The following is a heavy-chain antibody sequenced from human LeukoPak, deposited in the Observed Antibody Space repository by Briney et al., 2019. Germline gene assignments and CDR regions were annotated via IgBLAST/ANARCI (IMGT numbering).Heavy chain of an antibody. CDR1: GDTFSNYY. Sequence: GASVKVSCKASGDTFSNYYIHWVRQAPGQGLQWVGAINPGTDATEYAQRFLGRVTLTRDMSTGTVNLDLSSLESDDTAVYYCARDLVGPTGFAYWGQGTLVTVSS. V-gene: IGHV1-46*01. CDR2: INPGTDAT. J-gene: IGHJ4*02. D-gene: IGHD1-26*01. CDR3: ARDLVGPTGFAY.